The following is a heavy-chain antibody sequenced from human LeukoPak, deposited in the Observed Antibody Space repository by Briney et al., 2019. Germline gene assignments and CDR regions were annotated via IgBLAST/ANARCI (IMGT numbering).Heavy chain of an antibody. CDR3: ARGQGVHDFWSGYFYNWFDP. V-gene: IGHV4-34*01. CDR1: GGTFSGYY. Sequence: SETLSLTCAVYGGTFSGYYWRWIRQPPGKGLEWIGEINHSGSTNYNPSLKSRVTISVDTSKNQFSLKLSSVTAADTAVYYCARGQGVHDFWSGYFYNWFDPWGQGTLVTVSS. CDR2: INHSGST. D-gene: IGHD3-3*01. J-gene: IGHJ5*02.